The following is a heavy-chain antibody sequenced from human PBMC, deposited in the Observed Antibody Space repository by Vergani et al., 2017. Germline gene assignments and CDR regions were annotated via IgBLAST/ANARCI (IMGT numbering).Heavy chain of an antibody. V-gene: IGHV1-69*04. CDR1: GGTFSSYA. Sequence: QVQLVQSGAEVKKPGASVKVSCKASGGTFSSYAISWVRQAPGQGLEWMGRIIPILGIANYAQKFQGRVTITADKSTSTAYMELSSLRSEDTAVYYCARDGKRGYSYGFDYWGQGTLVTVSS. D-gene: IGHD5-18*01. J-gene: IGHJ4*02. CDR2: IIPILGIA. CDR3: ARDGKRGYSYGFDY.